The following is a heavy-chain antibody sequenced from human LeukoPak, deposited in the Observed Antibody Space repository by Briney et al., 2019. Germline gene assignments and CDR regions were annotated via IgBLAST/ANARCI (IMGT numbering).Heavy chain of an antibody. V-gene: IGHV3-30*18. CDR1: GFTFSRYG. Sequence: GGSLRLSCAATGFTFSRYGMHWVRQAPGKGLEWVAQISYDGSNKHYGDSVKGRFTIARDNSKNTLSLQMNSLRGEDTAVYYCAKEGRRYFDYWGQGNLVTVST. J-gene: IGHJ4*02. CDR2: ISYDGSNK. CDR3: AKEGRRYFDY.